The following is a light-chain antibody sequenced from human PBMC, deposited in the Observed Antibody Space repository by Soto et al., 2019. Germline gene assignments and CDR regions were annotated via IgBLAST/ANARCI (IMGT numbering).Light chain of an antibody. CDR2: EVS. CDR3: SSYTSSSTRV. CDR1: SSDVGGYNY. Sequence: QSARTQPASVSGSRGQSITISCTGTSSDVGGYNYVSWYQQHPGKAPKLMIYEVSNRPSGVSNRFSGSKSGNTASLTISGLQAEDEADYYCSSYTSSSTRVFGGGTKLTVL. V-gene: IGLV2-14*01. J-gene: IGLJ3*02.